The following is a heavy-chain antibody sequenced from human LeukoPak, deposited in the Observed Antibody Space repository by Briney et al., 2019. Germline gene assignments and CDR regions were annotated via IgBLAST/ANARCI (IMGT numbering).Heavy chain of an antibody. CDR2: IYTSGST. D-gene: IGHD1-1*01. J-gene: IGHJ5*02. CDR3: ARDWYNWNDGVAWFDP. V-gene: IGHV4-4*07. CDR1: GGSISSYY. Sequence: KPSETLSLTCTVSGGSISSYYWSWIRQPAGKGLEWIGRIYTSGSTNYNPSLKSRVTMSVDTSKNQFSLKLSSVTAADTAVYYCARDWYNWNDGVAWFDPWGQGTLVTVSS.